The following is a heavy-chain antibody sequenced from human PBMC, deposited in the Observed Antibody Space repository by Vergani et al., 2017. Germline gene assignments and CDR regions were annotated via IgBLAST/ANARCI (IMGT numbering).Heavy chain of an antibody. CDR2: IGTAGDP. D-gene: IGHD2-2*02. CDR1: GFTFSSYA. V-gene: IGHV3-13*05. J-gene: IGHJ3*02. Sequence: EVQLVESGGGLVQPGGSLRLSCAASGFTFSSYAMHWVRQATGKGLEWVSAIGTAGDPYYPGSVKGRFTISRENAKNSLYLQMNSLRAGDTAVYYCARGLHCSSTSCYNDAFDIWGQGTMVTVSS. CDR3: ARGLHCSSTSCYNDAFDI.